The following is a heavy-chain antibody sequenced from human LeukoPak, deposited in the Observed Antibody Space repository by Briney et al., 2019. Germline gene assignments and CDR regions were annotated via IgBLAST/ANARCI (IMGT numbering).Heavy chain of an antibody. J-gene: IGHJ6*02. V-gene: IGHV3-74*01. CDR2: INSDGSST. CDR3: ARDCDLDTAMDDYYYYYGMDV. D-gene: IGHD5-18*01. CDR1: GFTFSSYW. Sequence: GGSLRLSCAASGFTFSSYWMHWVRQAPGKGLVWVSRINSDGSSTSYADSVKGRFTISRDNAKNTLYLQMNSLRAEDTAVYYCARDCDLDTAMDDYYYYYGMDVWGQGTTVTVSS.